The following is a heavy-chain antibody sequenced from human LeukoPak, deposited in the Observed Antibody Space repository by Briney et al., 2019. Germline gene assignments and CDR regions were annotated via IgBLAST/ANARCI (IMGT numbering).Heavy chain of an antibody. D-gene: IGHD1-7*01. CDR3: ARERYNWNSYYFDY. CDR2: IYYSGST. J-gene: IGHJ4*02. CDR1: GGSISNYY. Sequence: PSETLSLTCSVSGGSISNYYWSWIRQHPGKGLEWIGYIYYSGSTYYNPSLKSRVTISVDTSKNQFSLKLSSVTAADTAVYYCARERYNWNSYYFDYWGQGTLVTVSS. V-gene: IGHV4-59*06.